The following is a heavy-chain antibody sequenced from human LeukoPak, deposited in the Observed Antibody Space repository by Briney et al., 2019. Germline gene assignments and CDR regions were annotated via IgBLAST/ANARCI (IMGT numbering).Heavy chain of an antibody. CDR2: ISWNSGSI. V-gene: IGHV3-9*01. CDR1: GFTFADYA. J-gene: IGHJ4*02. Sequence: GRSLRLSCAASGFTFADYAMHWVRQAPGKGLEWVSGISWNSGSIGYADSVKGRFTISRDNAKNSLYLQMNSLRAEDTALYYCAKDSSGYYCSSGSFDYWGQGTLVTVSS. CDR3: AKDSSGYYCSSGSFDY. D-gene: IGHD3-22*01.